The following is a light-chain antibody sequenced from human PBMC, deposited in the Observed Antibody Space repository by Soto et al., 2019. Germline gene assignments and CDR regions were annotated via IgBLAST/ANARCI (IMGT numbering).Light chain of an antibody. CDR1: QSVSSN. J-gene: IGKJ5*01. V-gene: IGKV3-15*01. CDR2: GAS. CDR3: QQYNNWPPIT. Sequence: EIVITQSPATLSVSPGERGTLSCSASQSVSSNLAWYQQKPGQAPRLLIFGASTRATGIPARFSGSGSGTDFTLTISSLQSEDFAVYYGQQYNNWPPITFGQGTRLEIK.